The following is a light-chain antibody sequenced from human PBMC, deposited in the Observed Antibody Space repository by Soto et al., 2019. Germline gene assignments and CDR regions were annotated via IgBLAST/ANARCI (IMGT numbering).Light chain of an antibody. CDR2: DVS. CDR1: SSDIGGYNY. J-gene: IGLJ2*01. Sequence: QSALTQPASVSGSPGQSITISCTGTSSDIGGYNYVSWYQQHPGQAPKLMIYDVSSPPSGISDRFSGSKSGNTASLTISGLQAEDEADYYCSSYRSTNTLGVFGGGTKLTVL. V-gene: IGLV2-14*01. CDR3: SSYRSTNTLGV.